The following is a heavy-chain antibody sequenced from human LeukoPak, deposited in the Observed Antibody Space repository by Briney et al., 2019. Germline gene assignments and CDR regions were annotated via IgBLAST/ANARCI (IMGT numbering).Heavy chain of an antibody. V-gene: IGHV3-30-3*01. D-gene: IGHD5/OR15-5a*01. CDR2: ISYDGSNK. CDR1: GFTFSSYA. CDR3: ARETGSAVGSTDFDY. J-gene: IGHJ4*02. Sequence: PGGSLRLSCAASGFTFSSYAMHWVRQAPGKGLEWVAVISYDGSNKYYADSVKGQFTISRDNSKNTVYLQMNSLRAEDTAVFYCARETGSAVGSTDFDYWGQGALVTVSS.